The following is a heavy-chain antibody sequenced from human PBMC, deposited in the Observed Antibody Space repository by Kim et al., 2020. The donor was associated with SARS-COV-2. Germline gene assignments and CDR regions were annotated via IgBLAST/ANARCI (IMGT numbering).Heavy chain of an antibody. CDR2: IYYSGST. D-gene: IGHD2-15*01. CDR3: ARGGYCSGGSCYVGVNWFDP. CDR1: GGSISSSSYY. Sequence: SETLSLTCTVSGGSISSSSYYWGWIRQPPGKGLEWIGSIYYSGSTYYNPSLKSRVTISVDTSKNQFSLKLSSVTAADTAVYYCARGGYCSGGSCYVGVNWFDPWGQGTLVTVS. J-gene: IGHJ5*02. V-gene: IGHV4-39*07.